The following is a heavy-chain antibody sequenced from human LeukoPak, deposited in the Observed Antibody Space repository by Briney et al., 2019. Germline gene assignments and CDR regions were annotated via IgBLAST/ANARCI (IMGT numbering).Heavy chain of an antibody. CDR2: ISGSGGST. CDR1: GFTFSSYA. J-gene: IGHJ4*02. D-gene: IGHD5-24*01. V-gene: IGHV3-23*01. Sequence: GGSLRLSCAASGFTFSSYATSWVRQAPGKGLEWVSGISGSGGSTYYADSVKGRFTISRDNSKNTLYLQMNSLRAEDTAVYYCAKGNPDGYNYRVGCWGQGTLVTVSS. CDR3: AKGNPDGYNYRVGC.